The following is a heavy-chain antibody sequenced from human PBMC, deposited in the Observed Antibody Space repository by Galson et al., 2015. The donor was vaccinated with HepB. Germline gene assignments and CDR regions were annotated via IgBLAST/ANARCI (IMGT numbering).Heavy chain of an antibody. CDR2: MNPNSGNT. Sequence: SVKVSCKASGYTFTSYDINWVRQATGQGLEWMGWMNPNSGNTGYAQKFQGRVTMTRNTSISTAYMELSSLRSEDTAVYYCARGRGSSWYNPYYYYYYMDVWGKGTTVTVSS. CDR1: GYTFTSYD. V-gene: IGHV1-8*01. J-gene: IGHJ6*03. D-gene: IGHD6-13*01. CDR3: ARGRGSSWYNPYYYYYYMDV.